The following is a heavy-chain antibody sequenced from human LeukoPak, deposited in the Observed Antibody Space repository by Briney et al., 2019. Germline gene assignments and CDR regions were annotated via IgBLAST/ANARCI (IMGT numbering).Heavy chain of an antibody. CDR3: ARDSYDSSGYYPDGYYYGMDV. CDR2: TYYKSKWYY. CDR1: GDSVSSNSAA. J-gene: IGHJ6*02. D-gene: IGHD3-22*01. V-gene: IGHV6-1*01. Sequence: SQTLSLTCAVSGDSVSSNSAAWNWIRQSPSRGLEWLGRTYYKSKWYYDYAVSVKSRITINPDTSKNQFALQLNSVTAADTAVYYCARDSYDSSGYYPDGYYYGMDVWGQGTTVTVSS.